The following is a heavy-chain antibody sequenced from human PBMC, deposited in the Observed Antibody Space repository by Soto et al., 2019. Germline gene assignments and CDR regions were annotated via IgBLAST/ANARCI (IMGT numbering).Heavy chain of an antibody. V-gene: IGHV3-74*01. CDR3: ARGPRGLYHHYY. CDR2: INMDGSST. CDR1: GFTFSGDW. D-gene: IGHD2-2*01. J-gene: IGHJ4*02. Sequence: PGGSLRLSCAASGFTFSGDWMHWVRQAAGKGLVWVSRINMDGSSTNYADSVKGRFTISRDNAKNTLYLQMNSLRVDDTAVYYCARGPRGLYHHYYCGQGALVTVSS.